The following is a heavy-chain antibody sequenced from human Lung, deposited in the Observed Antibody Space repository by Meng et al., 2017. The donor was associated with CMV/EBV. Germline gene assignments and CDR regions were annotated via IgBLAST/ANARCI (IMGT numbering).Heavy chain of an antibody. J-gene: IGHJ4*02. Sequence: KVSCKTSGYTFTEYALQWVRQAPGQRLEWMGWINVDSGNTKYSQNFQGRLTITRDTPATTAYMELSSLRSEDTAVYYCARDVYGGYYSWGQGTLVTVSS. CDR3: ARDVYGGYYS. D-gene: IGHD4-17*01. CDR2: INVDSGNT. CDR1: GYTFTEYA. V-gene: IGHV1-3*01.